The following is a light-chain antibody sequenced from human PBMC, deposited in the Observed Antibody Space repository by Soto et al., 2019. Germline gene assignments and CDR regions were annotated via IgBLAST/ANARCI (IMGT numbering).Light chain of an antibody. Sequence: DIQMTQSPSTLSASVGDRVTITCRASQSISSWLAWYQQKPGKAPKLLIYKTSSLESGVQSKLSGSGSGTEVTLTISSLQPDDFATYYCQQYNSYSWTVGQGTKVDIK. CDR3: QQYNSYSWT. V-gene: IGKV1-5*03. CDR1: QSISSW. J-gene: IGKJ1*01. CDR2: KTS.